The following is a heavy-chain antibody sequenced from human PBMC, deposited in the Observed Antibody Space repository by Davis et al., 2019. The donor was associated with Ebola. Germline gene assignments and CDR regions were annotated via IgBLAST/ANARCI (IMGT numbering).Heavy chain of an antibody. CDR2: ISSSSSYI. CDR3: ARRAGGYSYGKVDY. CDR1: GFTFSSYS. Sequence: GESLKISCAASGFTFSSYSMNWVRQAPGKGLEWVSSISSSSSYIYYADSVKGRFTISRDNAKNSVYLQMNSLRAEDTAVYYCARRAGGYSYGKVDYWGQGTLVTVSS. D-gene: IGHD5-18*01. V-gene: IGHV3-21*01. J-gene: IGHJ4*02.